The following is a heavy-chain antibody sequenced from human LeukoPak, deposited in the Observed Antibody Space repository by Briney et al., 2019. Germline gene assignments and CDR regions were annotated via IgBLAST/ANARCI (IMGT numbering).Heavy chain of an antibody. V-gene: IGHV3-53*04. D-gene: IGHD6-19*01. J-gene: IGHJ4*02. Sequence: SGGSLRLSCAASGFTVSSNYMSWVRQAPGKGLEWVSVIYSGGSTYYADSVKGRFTISRHNSKNTLYLQMNSLRAEDTAVYYCAKDIGQWLGSPDFDYWGQGTLVTVSS. CDR2: IYSGGST. CDR3: AKDIGQWLGSPDFDY. CDR1: GFTVSSNY.